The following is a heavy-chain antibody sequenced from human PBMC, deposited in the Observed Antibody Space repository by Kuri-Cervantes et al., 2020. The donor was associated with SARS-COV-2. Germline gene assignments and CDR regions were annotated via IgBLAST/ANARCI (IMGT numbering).Heavy chain of an antibody. V-gene: IGHV3-21*01. CDR1: GFTFSSYS. J-gene: IGHJ6*02. CDR3: ARDLGILTGYYSHYYYYYGMDV. Sequence: GGSLRLSCAASGFTFSSYSMNWVRQAPGKGLEWVSSISSSSSYIYYAGSVKGRFTISRDNAKNSLYLQMNSLRAENTAVYYCARDLGILTGYYSHYYYYYGMDVWGQGTTVTVSS. CDR2: ISSSSSYI. D-gene: IGHD3-9*01.